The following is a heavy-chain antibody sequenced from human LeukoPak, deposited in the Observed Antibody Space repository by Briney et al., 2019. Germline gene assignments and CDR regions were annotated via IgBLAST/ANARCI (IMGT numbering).Heavy chain of an antibody. D-gene: IGHD3-22*01. CDR1: GFTFSSYA. CDR3: AKDPDYYDSSGYSYFDY. V-gene: IGHV3-23*01. Sequence: GGSLRLSCAASGFTFSSYAMSWVRQAPGKGLEWVSAIGGSGGSTYYADSVKGRFTISRDTSKHTLYLQMNSLRAEDTAVYYCAKDPDYYDSSGYSYFDYWGQGTLVTVYS. J-gene: IGHJ4*02. CDR2: IGGSGGST.